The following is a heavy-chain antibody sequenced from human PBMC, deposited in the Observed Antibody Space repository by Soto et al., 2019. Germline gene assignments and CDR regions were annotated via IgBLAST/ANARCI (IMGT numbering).Heavy chain of an antibody. V-gene: IGHV1-2*02. J-gene: IGHJ6*02. CDR3: ARDGESEFDGGYYYIMEA. CDR1: GYTFTGYY. Sequence: ASVKVSCKASGYTFTGYYMHWVRHAAGQGLEWMGWINPNSGGTNYAQKFQGRVTMKRDTSIRTAYMDLSRLRSDDTAVYYCARDGESEFDGGYYYIMEASGQGTTV. CDR2: INPNSGGT. D-gene: IGHD3-10*01.